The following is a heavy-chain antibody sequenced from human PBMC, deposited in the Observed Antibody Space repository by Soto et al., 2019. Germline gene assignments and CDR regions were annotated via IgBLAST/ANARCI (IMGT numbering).Heavy chain of an antibody. Sequence: SATLSLTCAVYGGSFSGYYWSWIRQPPGKGLEWIGEINHSGSTNYNPSLKSRVTISVDTSKNQFSLKLSSVTAADTAVYYCARTGHYDFWSGYYSCWFDPWGQGTLVTV. CDR1: GGSFSGYY. CDR3: ARTGHYDFWSGYYSCWFDP. V-gene: IGHV4-34*01. D-gene: IGHD3-3*01. CDR2: INHSGST. J-gene: IGHJ5*02.